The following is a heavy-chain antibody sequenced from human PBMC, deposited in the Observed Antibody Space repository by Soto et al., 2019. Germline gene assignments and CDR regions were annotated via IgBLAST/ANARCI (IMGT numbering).Heavy chain of an antibody. V-gene: IGHV1-8*01. Sequence: QVQLVQSGAEVKKPGASVKVSCKASGYTFTSYDINWVRQATGQGLEWMGWMNPNSGNTGYAQKFQGRVTRTRNTAISTASMELTSLRSEDPAVLYCARTLYGDTFDYWGQGTLVPGSS. CDR3: ARTLYGDTFDY. CDR1: GYTFTSYD. CDR2: MNPNSGNT. D-gene: IGHD4-17*01. J-gene: IGHJ4*02.